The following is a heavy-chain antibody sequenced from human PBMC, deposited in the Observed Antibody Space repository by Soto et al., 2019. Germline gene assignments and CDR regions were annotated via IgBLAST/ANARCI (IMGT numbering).Heavy chain of an antibody. Sequence: SGPTLVNPTQTLTLTCTFSGFSLITIEVGVGWIRQPPGEALEWLALIYWDDDKRYSPSLKSRLSITKDTAKNQVVLTLSNVDPVDTATYYCAHRSYSSGWFFDYWGRGTLVTVSS. CDR1: GFSLITIEVG. CDR2: IYWDDDK. J-gene: IGHJ4*02. CDR3: AHRSYSSGWFFDY. V-gene: IGHV2-5*02. D-gene: IGHD6-19*01.